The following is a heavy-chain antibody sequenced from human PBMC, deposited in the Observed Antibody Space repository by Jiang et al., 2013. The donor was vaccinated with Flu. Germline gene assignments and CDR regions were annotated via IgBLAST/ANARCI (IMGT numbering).Heavy chain of an antibody. J-gene: IGHJ5*02. D-gene: IGHD3-10*01. CDR3: ARRDWGGSGSYNWFDP. Sequence: SPGDSETRYSPSFQGQVTISADNSISTAYLQWSSLKASDTAVYYCARRDWGGSGSYNWFDPWGQGTLVTVSS. CDR2: SPGDSET. V-gene: IGHV5-51*01.